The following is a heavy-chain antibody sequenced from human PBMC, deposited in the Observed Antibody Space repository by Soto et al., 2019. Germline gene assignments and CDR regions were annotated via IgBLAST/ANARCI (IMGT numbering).Heavy chain of an antibody. CDR3: ARDWAGSGWYHY. V-gene: IGHV3-53*01. J-gene: IGHJ4*02. D-gene: IGHD6-19*01. CDR1: GFTVSSNY. Sequence: PGVSLRLSCAASGFTVSSNYMSWVRQAPGKGLEWVSLINRGGSTYYADSVKGRFTISRDNSKNTLYLHMNSLRAEDTAVYYCARDWAGSGWYHYWGQGTRVNVSA. CDR2: INRGGST.